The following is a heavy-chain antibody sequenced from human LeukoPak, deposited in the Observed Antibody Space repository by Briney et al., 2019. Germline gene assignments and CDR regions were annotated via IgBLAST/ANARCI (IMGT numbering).Heavy chain of an antibody. V-gene: IGHV3-11*04. CDR1: GFTFSDYY. Sequence: PGGSLRLSRAASGFTFSDYYMSWIRQAPGKGLEWVSYISSSGSTIYYADSVKGRFTISRDNAKNSLYLQMNSLRAEDTAVYYCARVNRVVGATKAYYFDYWGQGTLVTVSS. CDR3: ARVNRVVGATKAYYFDY. J-gene: IGHJ4*02. CDR2: ISSSGSTI. D-gene: IGHD1-26*01.